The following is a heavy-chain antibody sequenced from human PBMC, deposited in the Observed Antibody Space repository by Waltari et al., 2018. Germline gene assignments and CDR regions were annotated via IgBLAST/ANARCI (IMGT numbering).Heavy chain of an antibody. J-gene: IGHJ4*02. D-gene: IGHD1-26*01. CDR2: INHSGST. CDR3: ARVRVGATDY. V-gene: IGHV4-34*01. Sequence: QVQLQQWGAGLLKPSETLSLTCAVYGGSFSGYYWSWIRQPPGKGLEWIGEINHSGSTNYNPSLKSRVTISVDTSKNQFSLKLSSVTAADTAVYYCARVRVGATDYWGQGTLVTVSS. CDR1: GGSFSGYY.